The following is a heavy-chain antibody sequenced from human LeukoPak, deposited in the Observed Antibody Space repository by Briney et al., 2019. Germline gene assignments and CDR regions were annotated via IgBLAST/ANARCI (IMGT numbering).Heavy chain of an antibody. CDR2: ISGSGGST. V-gene: IGHV3-23*01. CDR1: GFTFSSYA. CDR3: AKVFSAYSSGWYEYYDY. Sequence: PGGSLRLSCAASGFTFSSYAMSWVRQAPGKGPEWVSAISGSGGSTYYADSVKGRFTISRDNSKNTLYLQMNSLRAEDTAVYYCAKVFSAYSSGWYEYYDYWGQGTLVTVSS. D-gene: IGHD6-19*01. J-gene: IGHJ4*02.